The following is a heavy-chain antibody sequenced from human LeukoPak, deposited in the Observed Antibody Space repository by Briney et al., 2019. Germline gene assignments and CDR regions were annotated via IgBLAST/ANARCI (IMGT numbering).Heavy chain of an antibody. V-gene: IGHV3-21*01. CDR2: ISSSSNYI. CDR3: AKDRSSSWTWTIDY. Sequence: GGSLRLSCAASGFTFSSYSMNWVRQAPGKGLEWVSSISSSSNYIYYADSVKGRFTISRDNAKNSLYLQMNSLRAEDTAAYYCAKDRSSSWTWTIDYWGQGTLVTVSS. J-gene: IGHJ4*02. D-gene: IGHD6-13*01. CDR1: GFTFSSYS.